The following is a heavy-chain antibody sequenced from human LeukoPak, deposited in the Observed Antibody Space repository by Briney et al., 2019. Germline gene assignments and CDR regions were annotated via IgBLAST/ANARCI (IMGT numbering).Heavy chain of an antibody. J-gene: IGHJ6*02. Sequence: SVKVSCKASGGTFSSYAISWVRHAPGQGLEWMGRIIPILGIANYAQKFQGRVTITADKSTSTAYMELSSLRSEDTAVYYCARVTVTTFPRDYYYYYGMDVWGQGTTVTVSS. CDR1: GGTFSSYA. D-gene: IGHD4-11*01. CDR3: ARVTVTTFPRDYYYYYGMDV. V-gene: IGHV1-69*04. CDR2: IIPILGIA.